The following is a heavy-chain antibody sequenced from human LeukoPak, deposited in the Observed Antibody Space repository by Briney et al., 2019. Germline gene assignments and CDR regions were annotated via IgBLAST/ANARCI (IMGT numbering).Heavy chain of an antibody. Sequence: GESLKISCKGSGYSFTGYWIGWVRQMPGKGLEWMGIIYPGDSDTRYSPSFQGQVTISADKSISTAYLQWSSLKASDTAMYYCARHGAYYYDSSGYYPDYWGQGTLVTVSS. D-gene: IGHD3-22*01. CDR3: ARHGAYYYDSSGYYPDY. V-gene: IGHV5-51*01. CDR1: GYSFTGYW. CDR2: IYPGDSDT. J-gene: IGHJ4*02.